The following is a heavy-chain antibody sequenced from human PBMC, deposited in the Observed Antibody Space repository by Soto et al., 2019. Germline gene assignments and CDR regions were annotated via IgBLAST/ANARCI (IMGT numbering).Heavy chain of an antibody. Sequence: LGESLKISCKGSGYSFTTYWIGWVRQMPGKGLELMGIIYPGDSDTRYSPSFQGLVTISVDKSISATYLQWSSLKASDTAMYYCTRRYIPPASNYYYGMDVWGQGTTVTVSS. J-gene: IGHJ6*02. D-gene: IGHD1-20*01. CDR2: IYPGDSDT. CDR1: GYSFTTYW. CDR3: TRRYIPPASNYYYGMDV. V-gene: IGHV5-51*01.